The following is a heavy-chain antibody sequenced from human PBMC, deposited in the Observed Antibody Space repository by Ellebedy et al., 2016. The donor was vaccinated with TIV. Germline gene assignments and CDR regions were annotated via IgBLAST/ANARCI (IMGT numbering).Heavy chain of an antibody. J-gene: IGHJ2*01. CDR2: ISGSDTTT. V-gene: IGHV3-48*02. CDR1: GFTFSNAW. Sequence: GGSLRLSCAASGFTFSNAWMSWVRQAPGKGLEWVSYISGSDTTTYYADSVKGRFTISRDNAKNSLYLQMNSLRDEDTAVYYCARDMAVVATYWYFDLWGRGTLVTVSS. CDR3: ARDMAVVATYWYFDL. D-gene: IGHD6-19*01.